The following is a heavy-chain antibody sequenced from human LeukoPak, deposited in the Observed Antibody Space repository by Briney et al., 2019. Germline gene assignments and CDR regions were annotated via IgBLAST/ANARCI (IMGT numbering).Heavy chain of an antibody. CDR2: ITSISNTI. J-gene: IGHJ6*02. D-gene: IGHD6-13*01. CDR3: ARDQGYSSSPGYYGMDV. Sequence: GGSLRLSCAASGFTFSSYSMNWVRQAPGKGLQWVSYITSISNTIYYADSVKGRFTISRDNAKNSLYLQMNSLRAEDTAVYYCARDQGYSSSPGYYGMDVWGQGTTVTVSS. V-gene: IGHV3-48*04. CDR1: GFTFSSYS.